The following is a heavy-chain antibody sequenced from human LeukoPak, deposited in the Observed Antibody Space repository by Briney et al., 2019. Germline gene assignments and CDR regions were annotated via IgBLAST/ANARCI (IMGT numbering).Heavy chain of an antibody. J-gene: IGHJ6*03. D-gene: IGHD2-15*01. Sequence: ASVKVSCKASGYTFTSYGISWVRQAPGQGLEWMGWISAYNGNTNYAQKLQGRVTMTTDTSTSTAYMELRGLRSDDTAVYYCARNPIVVVVAATYYYYYYMDVWGKGITVTVSS. V-gene: IGHV1-18*01. CDR3: ARNPIVVVVAATYYYYYYMDV. CDR2: ISAYNGNT. CDR1: GYTFTSYG.